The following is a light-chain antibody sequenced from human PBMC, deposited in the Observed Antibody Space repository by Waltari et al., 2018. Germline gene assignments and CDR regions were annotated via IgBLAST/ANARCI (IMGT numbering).Light chain of an antibody. CDR1: TSNIGRNY. CDR2: RNN. V-gene: IGLV1-47*01. Sequence: QSVLTQPPSASGTPGQRVTISCSGSTSNIGRNYVYWYQQFPGTAPKLLVYRNNERPSGVPDRISSSKSGTSASLAISGLRSEDEADYYCATWDGSLTAWVFGGGTKVTVL. J-gene: IGLJ3*02. CDR3: ATWDGSLTAWV.